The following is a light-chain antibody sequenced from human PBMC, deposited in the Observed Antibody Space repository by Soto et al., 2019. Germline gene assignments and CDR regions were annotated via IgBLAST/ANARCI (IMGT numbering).Light chain of an antibody. CDR3: QQLKSYPRA. CDR1: QGIGSY. Sequence: DIPLTQSPSFLSASVGDRVTITCRASQGIGSYLAWYQQKRGKAPKLLIYAASNLQSGVPSRFSGSGSGTEVTLTVSSRQPEEFATYYCQQLKSYPRAFGGGTKVEIK. J-gene: IGKJ4*01. CDR2: AAS. V-gene: IGKV1-9*01.